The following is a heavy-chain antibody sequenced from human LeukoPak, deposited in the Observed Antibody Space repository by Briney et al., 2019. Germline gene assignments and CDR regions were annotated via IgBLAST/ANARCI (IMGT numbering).Heavy chain of an antibody. CDR1: GGSISNYY. V-gene: IGHV4-59*01. Sequence: SETLSLTCTVSGGSISNYYWSWIRQPPGKALEWIGYIYYSGSTYYNPSLRSRVTISVDTSKNQFSLNLNSVTAADTAVYYCARALSGTYGLFQHWGQGTLVTVSS. CDR2: IYYSGST. J-gene: IGHJ1*01. CDR3: ARALSGTYGLFQH. D-gene: IGHD1-26*01.